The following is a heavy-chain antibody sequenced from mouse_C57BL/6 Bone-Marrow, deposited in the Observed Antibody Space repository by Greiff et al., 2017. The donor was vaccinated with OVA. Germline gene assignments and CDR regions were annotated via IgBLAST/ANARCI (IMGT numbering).Heavy chain of an antibody. V-gene: IGHV10-1*01. D-gene: IGHD2-3*01. CDR2: IRSKSNNYAT. J-gene: IGHJ1*03. CDR1: GFSFNTYA. Sequence: EVQRVESGGGLVQPKGSLKLSCAASGFSFNTYAMYWVRQAPGKGLEWVARIRSKSNNYATYYADSVKDRFTISRDDSESMLYLQMNNLKTEDTAMYYCVSLSDGGYFDVWGTGTTVTVSS. CDR3: VSLSDGGYFDV.